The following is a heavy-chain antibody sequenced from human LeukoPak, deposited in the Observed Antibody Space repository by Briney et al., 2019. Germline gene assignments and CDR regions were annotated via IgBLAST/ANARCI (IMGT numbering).Heavy chain of an antibody. CDR3: ARVNGAGLLWFGESTSGPFDY. CDR1: GFNFGNLW. D-gene: IGHD3-10*01. CDR2: IWYDGSNK. V-gene: IGHV3-33*08. J-gene: IGHJ4*02. Sequence: PGGSLRLSCAASGFNFGNLWMHWVRQAPGKGLEWVAVIWYDGSNKYYADSVKGRFTISRDNSKNTLYLQMNSLRAEDTAVYYCARVNGAGLLWFGESTSGPFDYWGQGTLVTVSS.